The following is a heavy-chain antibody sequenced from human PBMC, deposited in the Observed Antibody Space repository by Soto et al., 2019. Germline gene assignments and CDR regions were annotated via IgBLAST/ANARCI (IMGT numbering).Heavy chain of an antibody. CDR3: ARGGVYPMRAFDI. CDR1: GFTFSSYG. V-gene: IGHV3-23*01. CDR2: ISCGGGSK. Sequence: GGSLRLSCAAFGFTFSSYGMHWVRQAPGKGLEWVSVISCGGGSKYYADSVKGRFTISRDNSKNTLYLQMNSLRAEDTAVYYCARGGVYPMRAFDIWGQGTMVTVSS. J-gene: IGHJ3*02. D-gene: IGHD2-2*01.